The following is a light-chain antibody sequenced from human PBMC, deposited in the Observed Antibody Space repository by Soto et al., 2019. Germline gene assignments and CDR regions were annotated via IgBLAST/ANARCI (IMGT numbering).Light chain of an antibody. CDR1: QSVSSSY. CDR3: HQYDSWT. V-gene: IGKV3-20*01. J-gene: IGKJ1*01. Sequence: EIVLTQSPGTLSLSPGERATLSCRASQSVSSSYLAWYQQKPGQATRLLIYGASSRATGIPDRFSGSGSGTDFTLTISILEPEDFAVYYCHQYDSWTFVQGTKLDIK. CDR2: GAS.